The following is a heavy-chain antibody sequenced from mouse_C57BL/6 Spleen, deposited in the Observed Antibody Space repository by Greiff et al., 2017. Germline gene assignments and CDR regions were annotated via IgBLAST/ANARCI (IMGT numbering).Heavy chain of an antibody. CDR1: GYTFTDYN. CDR3: ARRGNLLWSYFDY. CDR2: INPNNGGT. V-gene: IGHV1-22*01. Sequence: VQLQQSGPELVKPGASVKMSCKASGYTFTDYNMHWVKQSHGKSLEWIGYINPNNGGTSYNQKFKGKATLTVNKSSSTAYMELRSLTSEDSAVXYCARRGNLLWSYFDYWGQGTTLTVSS. J-gene: IGHJ2*01. D-gene: IGHD2-1*01.